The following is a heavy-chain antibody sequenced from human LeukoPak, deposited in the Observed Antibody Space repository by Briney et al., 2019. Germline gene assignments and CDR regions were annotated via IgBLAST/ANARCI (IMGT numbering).Heavy chain of an antibody. J-gene: IGHJ4*02. D-gene: IGHD3-10*01. CDR1: GGSISSGDYY. V-gene: IGHV4-30-4*01. CDR2: IYYSGST. Sequence: SGTLSLTCTVSGGSISSGDYYWSWIRQPPGKGLEWIGYIYYSGSTYYNPSLKSRVTISVDTSKNQFSLKLSSVTAADTAVYYCARLASYYYGSGSYSPYFDYWGQGTLVTVSS. CDR3: ARLASYYYGSGSYSPYFDY.